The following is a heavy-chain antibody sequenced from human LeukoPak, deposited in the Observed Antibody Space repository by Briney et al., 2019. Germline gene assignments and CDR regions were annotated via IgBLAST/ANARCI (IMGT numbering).Heavy chain of an antibody. CDR1: GFTFSSYA. D-gene: IGHD4-23*01. CDR2: ISYDGSNK. J-gene: IGHJ6*03. V-gene: IGHV3-30*04. Sequence: GGSLRLSCAASGFTFSSYAMHWVRQAPGKGLEWVAVISYDGSNKYYADSVKGRFTISRDNSKNTLYLQMNSLRAEDTAVYYCAKPWGLTTVVRGRYYYMDVWGKGTTVTVSS. CDR3: AKPWGLTTVVRGRYYYMDV.